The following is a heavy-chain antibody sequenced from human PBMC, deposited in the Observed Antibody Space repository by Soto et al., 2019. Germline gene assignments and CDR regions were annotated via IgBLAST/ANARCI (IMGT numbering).Heavy chain of an antibody. D-gene: IGHD1-26*01. CDR2: IRHSGTT. CDR3: GRYQAMSTLRGFEY. CDR1: GGSISSNW. Sequence: QVQLQESGPGLVKPSETLSLTCDVSGGSISSNWWSWVRQPPGKGLEWLGEIRHSGTTNYNPSLNSRETISGDKAEHQSSLIRNYVSAADAAVCYCGRYQAMSTLRGFEYWGQGTLVTVSS. J-gene: IGHJ4*02. V-gene: IGHV4-4*02.